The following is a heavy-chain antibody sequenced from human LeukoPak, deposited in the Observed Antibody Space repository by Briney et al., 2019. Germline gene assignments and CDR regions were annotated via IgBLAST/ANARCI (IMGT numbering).Heavy chain of an antibody. V-gene: IGHV4-34*01. CDR1: GGSFTGYY. D-gene: IGHD5-24*01. CDR2: INHSGST. Sequence: SETLPLTCGVHGGSFTGYYWSWIRQPPGKGLEWIGEINHSGSTNYNPSLKSRVSISVDTSKNQFSLKLSSVTAADTAVYYCARQRRWLQLRFDYWGQGTLVTASS. J-gene: IGHJ4*02. CDR3: ARQRRWLQLRFDY.